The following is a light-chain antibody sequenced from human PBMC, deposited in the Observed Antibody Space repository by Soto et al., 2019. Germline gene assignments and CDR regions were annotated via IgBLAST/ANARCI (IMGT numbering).Light chain of an antibody. V-gene: IGKV3-20*01. CDR2: GAS. J-gene: IGKJ1*01. CDR1: QSVSSSY. CDR3: QQSNT. Sequence: EIVLTQSPGTLSLSPGERATLSCRASQSVSSSYLAWYQQKPGQAPRLLIYGASSRATGIPDRFSGSGSGTDFTLTISRLEAEDFGVYYYQQSNTFGQGTKVEIK.